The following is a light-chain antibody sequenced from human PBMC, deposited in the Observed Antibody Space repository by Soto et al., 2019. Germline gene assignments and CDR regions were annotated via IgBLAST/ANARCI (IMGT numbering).Light chain of an antibody. CDR2: SAT. CDR1: ESFSNY. Sequence: DIPMTQSASSVSASVGDRITITCRTSESFSNYLTWYQHKPGKDPNLLIYSATVLESGVPSRFSGSGSGTDFTLTISRLQPDDSATYYCQQYYTIPRTFGQGTRVEIK. CDR3: QQYYTIPRT. J-gene: IGKJ1*01. V-gene: IGKV1-39*01.